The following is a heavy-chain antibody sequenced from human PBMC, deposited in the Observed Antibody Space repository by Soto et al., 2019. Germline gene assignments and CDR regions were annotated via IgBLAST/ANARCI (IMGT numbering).Heavy chain of an antibody. CDR1: GGSVSSGSYY. V-gene: IGHV4-61*01. CDR3: ARLQVDYYDSSGYYAYQPWVPYYFDY. Sequence: PSETLSLTCTVSGGSVSSGSYYWSWIRQPPGKGLEWIGYIYYSGSTNYNPSLKSRVTISVDTSKNQFSLKLSSVTAADTAVYYCARLQVDYYDSSGYYAYQPWVPYYFDYWGQGTLVTVSS. J-gene: IGHJ4*02. D-gene: IGHD3-22*01. CDR2: IYYSGST.